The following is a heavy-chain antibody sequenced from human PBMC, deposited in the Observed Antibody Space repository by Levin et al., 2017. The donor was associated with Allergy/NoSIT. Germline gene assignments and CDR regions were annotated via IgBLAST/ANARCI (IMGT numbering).Heavy chain of an antibody. V-gene: IGHV1-69*02. D-gene: IGHD2-15*01. Sequence: ASVKVSCKASGGTFSSYTISWVRQAPGQGLEWMGRIIPILGIANYAQKFQGRVTITADKSTSTAYMELSSLRSEDTAVYYCASNSGRLEVRSHYYYYGMDVWGQGTTVTVSS. J-gene: IGHJ6*02. CDR2: IIPILGIA. CDR1: GGTFSSYT. CDR3: ASNSGRLEVRSHYYYYGMDV.